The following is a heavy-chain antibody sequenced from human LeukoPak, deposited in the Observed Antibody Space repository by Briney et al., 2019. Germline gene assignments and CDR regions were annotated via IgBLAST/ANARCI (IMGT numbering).Heavy chain of an antibody. J-gene: IGHJ3*02. Sequence: ASETLSLTCTVSGGSISSYYWSWVRQPPGKGLEWTGYIYTSGSTNYNPSLKSRVTISVDTSKNQFSLKLSSVTAADTAVYYCARRPENYDILTGPDAFDIWGQGTMVTVSS. V-gene: IGHV4-4*09. D-gene: IGHD3-9*01. CDR2: IYTSGST. CDR3: ARRPENYDILTGPDAFDI. CDR1: GGSISSYY.